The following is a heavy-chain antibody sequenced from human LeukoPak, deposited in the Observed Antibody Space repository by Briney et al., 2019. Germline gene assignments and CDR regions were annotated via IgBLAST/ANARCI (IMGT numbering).Heavy chain of an antibody. J-gene: IGHJ4*02. CDR2: MQPYSGDT. D-gene: IGHD2-21*02. V-gene: IGHV1-8*01. CDR1: GYTFSIYD. Sequence: ASVRVSCKASGYTFSIYDINWVRQAPGQGLEWLACMQPYSGDTDYAQKFQGRLTMTRNSSTNTVYMELSSLTSEDTAVYYYARGLPLDHWGQGTLVTVSS. CDR3: ARGLPLDH.